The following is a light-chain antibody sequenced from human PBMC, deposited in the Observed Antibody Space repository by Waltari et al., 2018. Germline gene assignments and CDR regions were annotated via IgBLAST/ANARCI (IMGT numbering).Light chain of an antibody. CDR1: QSVSSN. Sequence: EIVMTQSPATLSVSPGERATLPCRASQSVSSNLALYQQKPGQAPRLLIYGAATRATGIPARFSGSGSGTEFTLTISSLQSEDFAVYYCQQYNNWPPMFGQGTKVEIK. J-gene: IGKJ1*01. V-gene: IGKV3-15*01. CDR2: GAA. CDR3: QQYNNWPPM.